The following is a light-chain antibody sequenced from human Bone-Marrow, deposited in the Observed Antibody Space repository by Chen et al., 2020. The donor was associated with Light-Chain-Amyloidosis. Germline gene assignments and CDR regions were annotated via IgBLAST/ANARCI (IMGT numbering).Light chain of an antibody. CDR2: AAA. Sequence: EIVLTQSPGTLSLSPGERATLSCRASQSVSISYLAWYQQKPGQAPRLLIYAAASRATGIPARFSGSGSGTDFTLTISRLEPEDFAVYYCQQYGSSGYTFGQGTRLEIK. V-gene: IGKV3-20*01. CDR3: QQYGSSGYT. J-gene: IGKJ2*01. CDR1: QSVSISY.